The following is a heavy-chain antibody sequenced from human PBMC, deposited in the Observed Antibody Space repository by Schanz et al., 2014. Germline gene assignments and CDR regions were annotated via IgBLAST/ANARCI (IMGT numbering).Heavy chain of an antibody. CDR1: GDSISSSGSY. CDR3: ARERDALDI. J-gene: IGHJ3*02. V-gene: IGHV4-31*03. Sequence: QVQLQQSGPGLVKPSQTLSLTCTVSGDSISSSGSYWTWIRQHPGKGLEWIGYIYYRGSTYYNPSLKSRVTISTDMSRNQFSLRLKSVTAADTLLYYCARERDALDIWGQGTMVIVSS. CDR2: IYYRGST.